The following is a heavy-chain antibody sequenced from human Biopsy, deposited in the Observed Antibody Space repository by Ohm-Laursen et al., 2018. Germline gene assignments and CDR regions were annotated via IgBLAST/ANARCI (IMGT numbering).Heavy chain of an antibody. CDR2: TYKGGNT. J-gene: IGHJ6*02. Sequence: PGTLSLTCNVSGGDINNYYWSWIRQPAGKGLEWIGHTYKGGNTNHNPSLKSRVSMSVDTSKNQLSLTLRSVTAADTAVYYCARDLPSSYYYAMDVWGQGTTVTVSS. CDR1: GGDINNYY. V-gene: IGHV4-4*07. CDR3: ARDLPSSYYYAMDV.